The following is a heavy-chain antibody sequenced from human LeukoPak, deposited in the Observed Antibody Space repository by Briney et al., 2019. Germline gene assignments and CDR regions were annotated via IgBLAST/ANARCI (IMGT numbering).Heavy chain of an antibody. V-gene: IGHV1-2*06. Sequence: ASVKVSCKASGYTFSYNYMHWVRQAPGQGLEWMGRINPNSGDTNFAQKFQGRVTMTRDTSISTAYMELSRLRSDDTAKYYCAKDRNLWSGYADAFDIWGQGTVVTVS. CDR1: GYTFSYNY. CDR3: AKDRNLWSGYADAFDI. CDR2: INPNSGDT. J-gene: IGHJ3*02. D-gene: IGHD3-3*01.